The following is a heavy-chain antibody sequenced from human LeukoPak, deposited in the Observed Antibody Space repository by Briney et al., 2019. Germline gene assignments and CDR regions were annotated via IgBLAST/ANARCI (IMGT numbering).Heavy chain of an antibody. J-gene: IGHJ3*02. D-gene: IGHD5-24*01. V-gene: IGHV6-1*01. CDR2: TNYRSKWYN. CDR3: ARGGQGDGYSADDAFDI. CDR1: XDXXSSNXAA. Sequence: QXXXLXXAXXXDXXSSNXAAXNWIRQSPSXGLEXLGXTNYRSKWYNDYAVSVKSRITINPDTSKNQFSLQLNSVTPEDTAVYYCARGGQGDGYSADDAFDIWGQGTMVTVSS.